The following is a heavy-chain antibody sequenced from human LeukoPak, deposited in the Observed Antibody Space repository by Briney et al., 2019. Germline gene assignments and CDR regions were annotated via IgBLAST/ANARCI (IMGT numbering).Heavy chain of an antibody. V-gene: IGHV3-48*02. Sequence: GGSLRLSCAASGFTFSSYSMNWVRQAPGKGLEWVSYNSPSGTTIYYADSVKGRFTISRDNAKNSLYLQMNSLRDEDTAVYYCASPDYYDSSTYLHDAFDIWGQGTMVTVSS. D-gene: IGHD3-22*01. J-gene: IGHJ3*02. CDR2: NSPSGTTI. CDR3: ASPDYYDSSTYLHDAFDI. CDR1: GFTFSSYS.